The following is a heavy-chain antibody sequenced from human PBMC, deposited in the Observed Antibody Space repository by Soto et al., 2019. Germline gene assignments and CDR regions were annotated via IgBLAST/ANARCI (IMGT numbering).Heavy chain of an antibody. CDR3: ARDGSSGGSWRTFDY. CDR1: GYTFTSYY. J-gene: IGHJ4*02. V-gene: IGHV1-46*03. Sequence: ASVKVSCKASGYTFTSYYMHWVRQAPGQGLEWMGIINPSGGSTSYAQKFQGRVTMTRDTSTSTVYMELSSLRSEDTAVYYCARDGSSGGSWRTFDYWGQGTLVTVSS. CDR2: INPSGGST. D-gene: IGHD2-15*01.